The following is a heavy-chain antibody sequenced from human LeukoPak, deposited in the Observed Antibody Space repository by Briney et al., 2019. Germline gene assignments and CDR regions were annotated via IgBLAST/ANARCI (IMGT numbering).Heavy chain of an antibody. J-gene: IGHJ5*02. D-gene: IGHD3-10*01. CDR2: IYYGGST. CDR1: GGSIISSSYY. Sequence: SETLSLTCTVSGGSIISSSYYWGWIRQPPGKGLEWIGNIYYGGSTNYNPSLKSRATMSVDTSMNQFSLKLSSVTAADTAVYYCARTIRVRGDAYNWIDPWGQGTLVTVSS. CDR3: ARTIRVRGDAYNWIDP. V-gene: IGHV4-39*01.